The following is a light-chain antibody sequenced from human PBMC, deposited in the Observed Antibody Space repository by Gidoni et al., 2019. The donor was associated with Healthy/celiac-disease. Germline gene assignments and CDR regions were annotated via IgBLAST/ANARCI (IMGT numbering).Light chain of an antibody. CDR1: QSVSSN. V-gene: IGKV3-15*01. CDR2: GAS. J-gene: IGKJ1*01. Sequence: IVMTQSLATLSVSPGERATLSCRASQSVSSNLAWYQQKHGQAPRLRSYGASTRATGIPARFSGSGSGTEFTLTISSLQSEDFAVYYCQQYNNWPTWTFXQXTKVEIK. CDR3: QQYNNWPTWT.